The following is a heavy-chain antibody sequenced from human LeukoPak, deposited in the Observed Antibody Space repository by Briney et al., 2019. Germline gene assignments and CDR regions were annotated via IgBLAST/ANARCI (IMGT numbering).Heavy chain of an antibody. CDR2: ISGSGGST. Sequence: GGSLRLSCAASGFTFSSYAMSWVRQAPGKGLEWVSAISGSGGSTYYADSVKGRFTISRDNSKNTLYLQINSLRAEDTAVYYCAKGGSWYDYYYYYMDVWGKGTTVTVSS. CDR1: GFTFSSYA. CDR3: AKGGSWYDYYYYYMDV. D-gene: IGHD6-13*01. V-gene: IGHV3-23*01. J-gene: IGHJ6*03.